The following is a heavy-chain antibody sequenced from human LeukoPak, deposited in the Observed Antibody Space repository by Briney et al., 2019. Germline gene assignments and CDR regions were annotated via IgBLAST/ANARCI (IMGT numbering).Heavy chain of an antibody. CDR2: IHYSGST. D-gene: IGHD3-10*01. J-gene: IGHJ4*02. V-gene: IGHV4-31*03. Sequence: SETLSLTCTVSGGSISSGGYYWSWIRQHPGKGLEWIGYIHYSGSTYYNPSLKSRVTISVDTSKNQFSLKLSSVTAADTAVYYCARSGLGSGSYYHPFDYWGQGTLVTVSS. CDR1: GGSISSGGYY. CDR3: ARSGLGSGSYYHPFDY.